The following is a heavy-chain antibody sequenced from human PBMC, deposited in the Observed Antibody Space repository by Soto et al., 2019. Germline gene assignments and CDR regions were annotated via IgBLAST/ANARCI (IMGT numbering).Heavy chain of an antibody. CDR3: ARVHSRWSAGHGMDV. V-gene: IGHV4-59*02. CDR1: GASVSRYF. Sequence: SSETLSRTXSVSGASVSRYFWSWVRQSPGKGLEWIGYIYNSGRTNYNPSLKSRVTISLGTSENHFSLRLTSVTAADTAVYYCARVHSRWSAGHGMDVWGQGTTVTVSS. CDR2: IYNSGRT. J-gene: IGHJ6*02. D-gene: IGHD6-19*01.